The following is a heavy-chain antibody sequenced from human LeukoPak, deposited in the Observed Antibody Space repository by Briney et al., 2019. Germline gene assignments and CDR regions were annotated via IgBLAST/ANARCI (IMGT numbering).Heavy chain of an antibody. CDR2: IYHSGST. J-gene: IGHJ4*02. CDR3: ARDSPPPDY. Sequence: SETLSLTCTVSGYSISSGYYWGWIRQPPGKGLEWIGSIYHSGSTYYNPSLKSRVTISVDTSKNQFSLKLSSVTAADTAVYYCARDSPPPDYWGQGTLVTVSS. V-gene: IGHV4-38-2*02. CDR1: GYSISSGYY.